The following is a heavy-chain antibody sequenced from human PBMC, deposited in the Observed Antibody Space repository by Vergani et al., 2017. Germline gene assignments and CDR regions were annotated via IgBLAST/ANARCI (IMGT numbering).Heavy chain of an antibody. Sequence: VQLLESGGGLVQPGGSLRLSCAASGFTFSSYGMHWVRQAPGKGLEWVAVISYDGSNKYYADSVKGRFTISRDNSKNTLYLQMNSLRAEDTAVYYCAKDPETGDYYYYYMDVWGKGTTVTVSS. J-gene: IGHJ6*03. CDR2: ISYDGSNK. V-gene: IGHV3-30*18. CDR1: GFTFSSYG. CDR3: AKDPETGDYYYYYMDV. D-gene: IGHD1-14*01.